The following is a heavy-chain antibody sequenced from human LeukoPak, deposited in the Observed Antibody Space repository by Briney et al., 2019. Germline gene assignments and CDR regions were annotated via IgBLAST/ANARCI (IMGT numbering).Heavy chain of an antibody. D-gene: IGHD4-17*01. V-gene: IGHV3-30*18. Sequence: GRSLRLSCAASGFTFSSYGMHWVRQAPGKGLEWVAVISYDGSNKYYADSVKGRFTISRDNSKNTLYLQMNSLRAEDTAVYYCAKDEVDYGDYVGMYYYYYGMDVWGQGTTVTVSS. CDR3: AKDEVDYGDYVGMYYYYYGMDV. CDR2: ISYDGSNK. J-gene: IGHJ6*02. CDR1: GFTFSSYG.